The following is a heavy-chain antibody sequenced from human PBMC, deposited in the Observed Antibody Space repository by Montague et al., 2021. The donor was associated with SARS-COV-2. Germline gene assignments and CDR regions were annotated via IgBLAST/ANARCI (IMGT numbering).Heavy chain of an antibody. CDR2: IYWDDDK. Sequence: PALVKPTQTLTLTCTFSGFPLSTSGVGVGWIRQPPGKALEWLALIYWDDDKRYSPSLKSRLTITKDTSKNQVVLTMTNMDPVDTATYYCAHRRPLWGYFDYWGREPWSPSPQ. D-gene: IGHD7-27*01. J-gene: IGHJ4*02. CDR1: GFPLSTSGVG. CDR3: AHRRPLWGYFDY. V-gene: IGHV2-5*02.